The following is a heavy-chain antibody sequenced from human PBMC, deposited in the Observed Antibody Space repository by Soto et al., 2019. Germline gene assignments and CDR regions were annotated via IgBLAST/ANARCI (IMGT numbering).Heavy chain of an antibody. Sequence: QPGGSLRLSCAASGFTFSSYGMHWVRQAPGKGLEWVAVIWYDGSNKYYADSVKGRFTISRDNSKNTLYLQMNSLRAEDTAVYYCARDGRYSYGYGFDYWGQGTLVTVSS. J-gene: IGHJ4*02. CDR3: ARDGRYSYGYGFDY. D-gene: IGHD5-18*01. CDR2: IWYDGSNK. V-gene: IGHV3-33*01. CDR1: GFTFSSYG.